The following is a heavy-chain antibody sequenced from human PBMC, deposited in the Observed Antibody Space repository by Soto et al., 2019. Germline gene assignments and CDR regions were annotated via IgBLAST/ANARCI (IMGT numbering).Heavy chain of an antibody. CDR3: ARGYRLFWFDP. CDR1: GGSFSGYY. J-gene: IGHJ5*02. Sequence: QVHLQQWGAGLLKPSETLSLTCAVYGGSFSGYYWSWIRQPPGKGLEWIGEINHSGSTNYNPSLKSRVTISVDTSKNQFSLKLSSVTAADTAVYYCARGYRLFWFDPWGQGTLVTVSS. CDR2: INHSGST. D-gene: IGHD2-21*01. V-gene: IGHV4-34*01.